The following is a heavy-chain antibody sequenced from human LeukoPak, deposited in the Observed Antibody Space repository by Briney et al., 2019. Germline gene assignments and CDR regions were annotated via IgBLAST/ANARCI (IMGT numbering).Heavy chain of an antibody. J-gene: IGHJ3*02. CDR2: IYTCGST. CDR1: GGSISTYY. V-gene: IGHV4-4*07. D-gene: IGHD3-22*01. Sequence: PSETLSLTGTVSGGSISTYYWSWIRQPAGKGLEWIGRIYTCGSTNYNPSLKSRVTMSVDTSKNQFSLKLSSVTAADTAIYFCARDRNYDHAFDIWGQGTMVTVSS. CDR3: ARDRNYDHAFDI.